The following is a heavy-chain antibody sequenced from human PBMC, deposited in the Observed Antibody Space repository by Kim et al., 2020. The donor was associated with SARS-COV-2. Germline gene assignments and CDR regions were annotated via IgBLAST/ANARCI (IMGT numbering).Heavy chain of an antibody. J-gene: IGHJ4*02. V-gene: IGHV5-51*01. Sequence: SPSLQGQVTISADKSISTAYLQWSSLKASDTAMYYCALGLTGYYTLYFDYWGQGTLVTVSS. CDR3: ALGLTGYYTLYFDY. D-gene: IGHD3-9*01.